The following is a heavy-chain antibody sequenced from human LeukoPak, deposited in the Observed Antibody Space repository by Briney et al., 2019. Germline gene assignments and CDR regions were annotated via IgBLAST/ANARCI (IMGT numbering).Heavy chain of an antibody. CDR3: ARDRWGADNLYCSSTSCSTYYYMDV. CDR1: GGSISSYY. CDR2: IYYSGST. D-gene: IGHD2-2*02. J-gene: IGHJ6*03. V-gene: IGHV4-59*12. Sequence: SETLSLTCTVSGGSISSYYWSWIRQPPGKGLEWIGYIYYSGSTNYNPSLKSRVTISVDTSKNQFSLKLSSVTAADTAVYYCARDRWGADNLYCSSTSCSTYYYMDVWGKGTMVTVSS.